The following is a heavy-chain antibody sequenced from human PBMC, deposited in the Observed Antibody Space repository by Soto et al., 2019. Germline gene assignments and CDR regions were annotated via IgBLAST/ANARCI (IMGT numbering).Heavy chain of an antibody. J-gene: IGHJ4*02. CDR3: ARQGGPMVSIDY. D-gene: IGHD2-8*01. CDR1: GYTFTNHW. Sequence: GESLKISCKGSGYTFTNHWIGWVRQMPGKGLEWMAIINPVDSDTRYSPSFRGQVTILVDKSISTAYLQWSSLEASDTAIYYCARQGGPMVSIDYWGQGTLVTVSS. CDR2: INPVDSDT. V-gene: IGHV5-51*01.